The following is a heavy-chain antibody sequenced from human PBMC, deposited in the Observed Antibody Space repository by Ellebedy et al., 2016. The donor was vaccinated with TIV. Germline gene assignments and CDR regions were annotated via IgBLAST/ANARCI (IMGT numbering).Heavy chain of an antibody. CDR1: GYTFTAYH. D-gene: IGHD6-13*01. CDR2: IYPYNGDT. J-gene: IGHJ4*02. CDR3: AALPYISTSSAY. V-gene: IGHV1-2*02. Sequence: ASVKVSCKASGYTFTAYHIHWVRQAPGQGLEWMGWIYPYNGDTNYAQKFQGRVTMTRETSISTGYMELSGLKSDDTAVYYCAALPYISTSSAYWGQGTLVTVSS.